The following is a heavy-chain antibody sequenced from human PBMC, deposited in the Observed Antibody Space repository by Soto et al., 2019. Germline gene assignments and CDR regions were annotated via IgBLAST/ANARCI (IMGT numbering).Heavy chain of an antibody. J-gene: IGHJ4*02. CDR2: IFWNDER. D-gene: IGHD1-26*01. Sequence: SGPTLVNPTQTLTLTCTFSGFSLSTSGVAVSWIRQPPGKALEWLAHIFWNDERSYNTSLKSRLTISRDTSKSQVVLTMTNVDPVDTGTYFCARALREGLPIYYFDSWGQGTLVTVSS. V-gene: IGHV2-26*01. CDR1: GFSLSTSGVA. CDR3: ARALREGLPIYYFDS.